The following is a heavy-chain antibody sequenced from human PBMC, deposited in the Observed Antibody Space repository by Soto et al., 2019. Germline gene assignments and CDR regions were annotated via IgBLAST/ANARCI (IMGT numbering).Heavy chain of an antibody. CDR2: MHSTGSA. V-gene: IGHV4-4*07. D-gene: IGHD2-2*01. CDR1: GGSIRGFY. CDR3: SSASMPKAHFAY. Sequence: QMQLQESGPGLVRPSETLSLTCTVSGGSIRGFYWSWIRQPAGKGLEWIGRMHSTGSANYNPSLKSRVTISIDMSKNQVSLKLTSVTAADTALYFCSSASMPKAHFAYWGQGTLVTVSS. J-gene: IGHJ4*02.